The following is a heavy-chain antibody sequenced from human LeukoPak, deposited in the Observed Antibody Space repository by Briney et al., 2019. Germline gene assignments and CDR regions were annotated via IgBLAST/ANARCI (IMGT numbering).Heavy chain of an antibody. V-gene: IGHV1-69-2*01. CDR2: VDPEDGET. J-gene: IGHJ4*02. CDR1: GYTFTDYY. Sequence: ATVKISCKASGYTFTDYYMHWVQQAPGKGLEWLGRVDPEDGETVYAEKFQGRVTITADTSTDTAYMELSSLRSEDTAVYYCAGQWVRATSYFDYWGQGTLVTVSS. CDR3: AGQWVRATSYFDY. D-gene: IGHD1-26*01.